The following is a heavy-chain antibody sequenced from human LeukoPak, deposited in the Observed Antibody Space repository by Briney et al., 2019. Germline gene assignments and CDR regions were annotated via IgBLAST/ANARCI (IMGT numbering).Heavy chain of an antibody. D-gene: IGHD2-2*01. CDR1: GFTFSSYA. Sequence: PGGSLRLSCAASGFTFSSYAMHWVRQAPGKGLEWVAVISYDGSNKYYADSVKGRFTISRDNSKNTLYLQMNSLRSEDTAVYYCATEGTHLVPAALAYWGQGTLVTVSS. CDR2: ISYDGSNK. V-gene: IGHV3-30-3*01. CDR3: ATEGTHLVPAALAY. J-gene: IGHJ4*02.